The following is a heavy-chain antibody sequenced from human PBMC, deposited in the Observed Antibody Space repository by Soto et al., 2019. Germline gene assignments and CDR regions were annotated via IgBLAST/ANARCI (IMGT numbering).Heavy chain of an antibody. CDR2: ISAYNGNT. D-gene: IGHD2-2*01. J-gene: IGHJ5*02. V-gene: IGHV1-18*01. CDR1: GYTFTSYG. Sequence: GASVKVSCKASGYTFTSYGISWVRQAPGQGLEWMGWISAYNGNTNYAQKLQGRVTMTTDTSTSTAYMELRSLRSDDTAVYYCARGGLDIVVVPAAIVRFDPWGQGTLVTVSS. CDR3: ARGGLDIVVVPAAIVRFDP.